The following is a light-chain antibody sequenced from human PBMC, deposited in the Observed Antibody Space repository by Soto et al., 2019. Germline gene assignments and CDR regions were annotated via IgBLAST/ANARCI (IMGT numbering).Light chain of an antibody. Sequence: QAVVTQSPSASASLGASVKLTCTLSSGHSSYAIAWHQQQPEKGPRYLMKLNSDGSHSKGDGIPDRFSVSSSGADRYLTISSLQSEDEADYYCQTWGTGILVFGGGTQLTVL. V-gene: IGLV4-69*01. CDR2: LNSDGSH. CDR1: SGHSSYA. CDR3: QTWGTGILV. J-gene: IGLJ2*01.